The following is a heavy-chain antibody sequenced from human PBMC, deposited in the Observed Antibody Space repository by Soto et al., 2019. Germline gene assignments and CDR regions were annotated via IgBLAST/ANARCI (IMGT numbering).Heavy chain of an antibody. CDR1: GFTFSTYS. J-gene: IGHJ4*02. V-gene: IGHV3-74*01. D-gene: IGHD2-2*01. CDR3: TRISCTTTSCSNFDY. Sequence: PGGSLRLSCAASGFTFSTYSMRWVRQAPGKGLVWVSRISTDGGEPTYAASVKGRFTISRDNAKNTLYLQMKSLSAEDTAVYHCTRISCTTTSCSNFDYWGRGTLVTVSS. CDR2: ISTDGGEP.